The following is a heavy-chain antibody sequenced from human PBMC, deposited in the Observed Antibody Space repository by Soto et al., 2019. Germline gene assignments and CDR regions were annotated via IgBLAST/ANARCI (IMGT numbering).Heavy chain of an antibody. V-gene: IGHV4-4*02. CDR2: IYHSGST. CDR3: ARIGALTNDWYFDL. D-gene: IGHD3-16*01. Sequence: QVQLEESGPGLVKPSGTLSLTCAVSGGSISSSTWWSWVRQPPGKGLEWIGEIYHSGSTSYNPSLKSRVTLSVDKSKNHFSLGLSSLTAADTAVYYCARIGALTNDWYFDLWGRGTLITVSS. CDR1: GGSISSSTW. J-gene: IGHJ2*01.